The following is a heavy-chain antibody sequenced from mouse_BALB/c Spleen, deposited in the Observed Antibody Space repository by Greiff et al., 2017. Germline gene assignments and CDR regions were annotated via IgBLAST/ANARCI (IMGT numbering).Heavy chain of an antibody. CDR1: GYSITSCYI. V-gene: IGHV3-1*02. CDR2: IHYSGST. CDR3: ARDDGYYVFAY. J-gene: IGHJ3*01. D-gene: IGHD2-3*01. Sequence: VQLQQSGPDLVKPSQSLSLTCTVTGYSITSCYIWHWIRQFPGNKLEWIGFIHYSGSTNYNPTLKSRISITRDKSKNQFFLQLNSVTTEDTATYYCARDDGYYVFAYWGQGTLVTVSA.